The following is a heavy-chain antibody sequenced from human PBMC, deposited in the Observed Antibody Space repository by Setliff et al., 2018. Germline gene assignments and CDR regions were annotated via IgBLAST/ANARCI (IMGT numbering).Heavy chain of an antibody. Sequence: PSETLSLTCTVSDGSIRSGDYWGWIRQSPGKGLDWIGTVDHSGNAFYNPSLKSRVIISVDTSKNQFSLKLTSVTAADTAVYYCARAPQYSNFWYALSWFDPWGQGTLVTVSS. CDR1: DGSIRSGDY. D-gene: IGHD3-3*01. CDR3: ARAPQYSNFWYALSWFDP. J-gene: IGHJ5*02. CDR2: VDHSGNA. V-gene: IGHV4-38-2*02.